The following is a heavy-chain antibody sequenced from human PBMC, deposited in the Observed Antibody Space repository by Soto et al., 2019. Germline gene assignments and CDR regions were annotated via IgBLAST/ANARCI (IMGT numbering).Heavy chain of an antibody. D-gene: IGHD2-2*01. J-gene: IGHJ6*02. V-gene: IGHV1-69*01. CDR2: VIPIFGTP. CDR1: GGDFKNFI. Sequence: VQLVQSGAEVRKPGSSVKVSCKASGGDFKNFIIAWVRQAPGHGLEWMGGVIPIFGTPNFVQKFQDRVTTTADEATSTTCMELRSLRSEDTAVYYCARVGSCLSSSCLYYGMDVWGQGTTVIVSS. CDR3: ARVGSCLSSSCLYYGMDV.